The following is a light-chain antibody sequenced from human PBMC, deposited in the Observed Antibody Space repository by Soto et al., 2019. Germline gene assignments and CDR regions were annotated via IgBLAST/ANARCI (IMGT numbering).Light chain of an antibody. CDR3: KQYSRSSGYT. J-gene: IGKJ2*01. CDR1: QNIATQF. Sequence: VLTQSPGTLSLSPGERATLSCRASQNIATQFFTWYQQRPGQAPRVLIYGTSTRATGIPDRFSGSGSGTDFTLTISRLETDDFAEYYCKQYSRSSGYTFGQGTKLEIK. CDR2: GTS. V-gene: IGKV3-20*01.